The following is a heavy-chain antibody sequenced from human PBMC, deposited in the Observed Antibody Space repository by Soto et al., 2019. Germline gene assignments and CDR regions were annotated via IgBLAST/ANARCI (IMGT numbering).Heavy chain of an antibody. CDR1: GYTFTSYY. D-gene: IGHD3-10*01. V-gene: IGHV1-46*01. CDR2: INPSGGST. CDR3: ARDRRMVRGVTRRYYYYYGMDV. J-gene: IGHJ6*02. Sequence: ASVKVSCKASGYTFTSYYMHWVRQAPGQGLEWMGIINPSGGSTSYAQKFQGRVTMTRDTSTSTVYMELSSLRSEDTAVYYCARDRRMVRGVTRRYYYYYGMDVWGQGTTVTVSS.